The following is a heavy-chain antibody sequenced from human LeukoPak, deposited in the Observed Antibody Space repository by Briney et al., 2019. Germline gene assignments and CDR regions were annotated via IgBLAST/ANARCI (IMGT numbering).Heavy chain of an antibody. J-gene: IGHJ6*03. CDR2: ISPYTTKT. D-gene: IGHD1-26*01. CDR3: AREGGVGPTAPPDYNSYQMDV. CDR1: GYTFISYG. Sequence: ASVKVSCKASGYTFISYGINWVRQAPGQGLEWMGRISPYTTKTNYAQSLQGRVTMTTDTSTSTAYMELRSLRSDDTAVYYCAREGGVGPTAPPDYNSYQMDVWGKGTTVTVSS. V-gene: IGHV1-18*01.